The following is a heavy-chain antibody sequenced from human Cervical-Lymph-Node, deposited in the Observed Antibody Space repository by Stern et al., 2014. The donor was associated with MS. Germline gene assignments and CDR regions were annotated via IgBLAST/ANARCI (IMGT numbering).Heavy chain of an antibody. CDR1: GYSFTSYY. J-gene: IGHJ4*02. Sequence: VQLVQSGAEVKKPGASMKVSCKASGYSFTSYYMHWVRQAPGQGLEWMGMINPRVGSTSYAQKFQGRVTMTRDTSTSTVYMELSSLRSEDTALFYCASGNSGYAFEYWGQGTLVTVSS. CDR2: INPRVGST. CDR3: ASGNSGYAFEY. D-gene: IGHD5-12*01. V-gene: IGHV1-46*01.